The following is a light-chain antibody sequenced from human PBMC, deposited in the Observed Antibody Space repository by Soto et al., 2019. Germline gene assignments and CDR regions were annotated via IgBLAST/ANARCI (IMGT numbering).Light chain of an antibody. CDR1: NIGDET. CDR3: QVWESSTDHQV. CDR2: YNG. J-gene: IGLJ3*02. V-gene: IGLV3-21*01. Sequence: SYELTQPPSVSVAPGETATMTCGGSNIGDETVHWYQQKPGQAPVLVIYYNGDRPSGIPERFSGSNSGNTATLTISRVEAGDEADYYCQVWESSTDHQVFGGGTKLTVL.